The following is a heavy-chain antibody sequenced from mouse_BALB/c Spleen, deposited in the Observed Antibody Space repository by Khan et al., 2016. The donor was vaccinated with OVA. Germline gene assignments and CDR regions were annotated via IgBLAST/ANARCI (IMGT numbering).Heavy chain of an antibody. CDR1: GFTFSSYS. CDR2: ISSGGDYP. V-gene: IGHV5-6*01. J-gene: IGHJ3*01. D-gene: IGHD1-1*02. CDR3: ADHLLVVFAD. Sequence: EVQLVESGGDLVKPGGSLKLSCAASGFTFSSYSMSWVRQTPDKRLEWVASISSGGDYPYYPDSVKGRFTISRDNATNNLYMNMSDLKSEETAMYGGADHLLVVFADWGQGTLVTVSA.